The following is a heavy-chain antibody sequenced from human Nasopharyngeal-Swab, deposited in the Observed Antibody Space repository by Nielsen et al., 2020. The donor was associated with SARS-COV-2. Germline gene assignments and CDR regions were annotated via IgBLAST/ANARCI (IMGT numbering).Heavy chain of an antibody. J-gene: IGHJ4*02. CDR3: AKDPYYYGSGSSNYFDY. V-gene: IGHV3-30*02. CDR1: GFTFSSYG. Sequence: GESLKISCAASGFTFSSYGMHWVRQAPGKGLEWVAVIWYDGSNKYYADSVKGRFTISRDNSKNTLYLQMNSLRAEDTAVYYCAKDPYYYGSGSSNYFDYWGQGTLVTVSS. CDR2: IWYDGSNK. D-gene: IGHD3-10*01.